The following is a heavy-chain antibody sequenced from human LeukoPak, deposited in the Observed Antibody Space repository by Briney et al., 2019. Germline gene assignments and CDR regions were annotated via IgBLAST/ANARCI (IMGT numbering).Heavy chain of an antibody. D-gene: IGHD2-2*01. J-gene: IGHJ3*02. CDR3: ARGTEDIVVVPGVSGAFDI. CDR2: ISGYNGNT. CDR1: GYTFTSYG. Sequence: ASVKVSCKATGYTFTSYGISWVRQAPGQGLEWMGWISGYNGNTNYAQKLLGRVTMTTDTSTSTAYMEVRSLRSDDTAVYYCARGTEDIVVVPGVSGAFDIWGQGTMVTVSS. V-gene: IGHV1-18*01.